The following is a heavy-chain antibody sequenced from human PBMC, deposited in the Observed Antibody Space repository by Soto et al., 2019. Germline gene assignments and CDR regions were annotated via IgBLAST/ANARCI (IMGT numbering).Heavy chain of an antibody. V-gene: IGHV4-59*01. CDR3: ARGYSSNWFRVDY. D-gene: IGHD6-13*01. J-gene: IGHJ4*02. CDR1: GGSINSYY. CDR2: VYHSGST. Sequence: VQLQESGPRLVKPSETLSLTCTVSGGSINSYYWSWIRQPPGKGLEWIGYVYHSGSTSYNPSLSSRLTMSLDTSKNQFSLTLSSVTAADTAMYYCARGYSSNWFRVDYWGQGTLVTVSS.